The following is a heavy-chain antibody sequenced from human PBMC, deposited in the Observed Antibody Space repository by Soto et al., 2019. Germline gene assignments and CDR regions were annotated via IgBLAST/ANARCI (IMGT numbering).Heavy chain of an antibody. J-gene: IGHJ6*02. CDR2: IYSGGST. CDR1: GFTVSSNY. D-gene: IGHD6-19*01. V-gene: IGHV3-53*01. Sequence: GGSLRLSCAASGFTVSSNYMSWVRQAPGKGLEWVSVIYSGGSTYYADSVKGRFTISRDNSKNTLYLQMNSLRAEDTAVYYCARGTTYSSGWSRYGMDVWGQGTTVTV. CDR3: ARGTTYSSGWSRYGMDV.